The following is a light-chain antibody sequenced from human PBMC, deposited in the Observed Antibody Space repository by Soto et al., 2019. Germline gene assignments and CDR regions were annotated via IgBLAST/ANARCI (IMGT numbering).Light chain of an antibody. Sequence: EVVLTQSPATLSLSPGEGATLSCRASQSVSNFLAWYQQRPGQSPRLLIYDASNRATGVPARFSGSGSGTDFSLTISSLEPEDFAIYYCQQRSSSPLTFGGGTEVEIK. CDR2: DAS. V-gene: IGKV3-11*01. CDR3: QQRSSSPLT. J-gene: IGKJ4*01. CDR1: QSVSNF.